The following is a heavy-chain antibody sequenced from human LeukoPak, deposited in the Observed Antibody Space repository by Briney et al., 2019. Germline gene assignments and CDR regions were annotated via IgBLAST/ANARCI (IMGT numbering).Heavy chain of an antibody. CDR3: ARDGIAAAANYYGMDV. Sequence: ASVKVSCKASGYTFTSYGISWVRQAPGQGLEWMGWISAYNGSTNYAQKLQGRVTMTTDTSTSTAYMELRSLRSDDTAVYYCARDGIAAAANYYGMDVWGQGTTVTVSS. CDR2: ISAYNGST. V-gene: IGHV1-18*01. J-gene: IGHJ6*02. CDR1: GYTFTSYG. D-gene: IGHD6-13*01.